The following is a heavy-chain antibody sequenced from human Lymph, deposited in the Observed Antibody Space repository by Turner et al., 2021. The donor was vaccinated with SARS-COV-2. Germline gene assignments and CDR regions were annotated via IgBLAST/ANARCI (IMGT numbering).Heavy chain of an antibody. Sequence: QVQLVQSGAEVKKPGASVKVSCKVYGYTLTELSIHWVRQAPGKGLEWMGGVDPEDGETIYAQKFQGRVTMTEDTSTDTAYMELSSLRSEDTAVYYCATLKSNWKILTGRYYFDFWGQGTLVTVSS. CDR1: GYTLTELS. D-gene: IGHD1-1*01. CDR3: ATLKSNWKILTGRYYFDF. V-gene: IGHV1-24*01. J-gene: IGHJ4*02. CDR2: VDPEDGET.